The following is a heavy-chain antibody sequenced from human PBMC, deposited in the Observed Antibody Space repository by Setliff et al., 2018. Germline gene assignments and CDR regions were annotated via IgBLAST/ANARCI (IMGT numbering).Heavy chain of an antibody. J-gene: IGHJ5*02. Sequence: SETLSLTCTVPGGSISDNGYFWGWVRQPPGKGLEWIGNIYFGGNTYFNPSFKSRVTMSIDTSNSQFSLKLSPVTAADSAIYYCARDRSALVRGVVHHNYFDPWGQGNKVTVSS. V-gene: IGHV4-39*07. CDR3: ARDRSALVRGVVHHNYFDP. CDR1: GGSISDNGYF. CDR2: IYFGGNT. D-gene: IGHD3-10*01.